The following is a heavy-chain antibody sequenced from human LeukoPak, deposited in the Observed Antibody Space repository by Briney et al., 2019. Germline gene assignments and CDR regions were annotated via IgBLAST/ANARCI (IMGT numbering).Heavy chain of an antibody. V-gene: IGHV3-30*02. Sequence: GGSLRLSCAASGFTFSSYGMHWVRQAPGKGLEWVAFIRYDGSNKYYADSVKGRFTISRDNSKNTLYLQMNSLRAEDTAVYYCAKDAGYSSSWRTPYMDVWGKGTTVTISS. D-gene: IGHD6-13*01. CDR1: GFTFSSYG. J-gene: IGHJ6*03. CDR2: IRYDGSNK. CDR3: AKDAGYSSSWRTPYMDV.